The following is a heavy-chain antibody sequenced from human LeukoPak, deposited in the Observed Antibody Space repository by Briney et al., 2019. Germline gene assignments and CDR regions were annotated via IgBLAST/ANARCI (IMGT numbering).Heavy chain of an antibody. CDR1: GFTFSSYS. CDR2: ISGSSSYI. D-gene: IGHD6-13*01. V-gene: IGHV3-21*01. Sequence: GGSLRLSCAASGFTFSSYSMNWVRQAPGKGLEWVSSISGSSSYIYYADSVKGRFTISRDNAKNSLYLQMNSLRAEDTAVYYCARGPPVSSSYYGMDVWGQGTTVTVSS. J-gene: IGHJ6*02. CDR3: ARGPPVSSSYYGMDV.